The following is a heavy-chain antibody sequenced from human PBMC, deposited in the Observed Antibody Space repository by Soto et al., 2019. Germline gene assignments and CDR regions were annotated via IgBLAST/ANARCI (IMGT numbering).Heavy chain of an antibody. D-gene: IGHD3-22*01. CDR2: IWYDGSNK. Sequence: GGSLRLSCAASGFTFSSYGMHWVRQAPGKGLEWVAVIWYDGSNKYYADSVKGRFTISRDNSKNTLYLQMNSLRAEDTAVYYCARENYYDSVGYYYYGMDVWGQGTTVTVSS. J-gene: IGHJ6*02. V-gene: IGHV3-33*01. CDR1: GFTFSSYG. CDR3: ARENYYDSVGYYYYGMDV.